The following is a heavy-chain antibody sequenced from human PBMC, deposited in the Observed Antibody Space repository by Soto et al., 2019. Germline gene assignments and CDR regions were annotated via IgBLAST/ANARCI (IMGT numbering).Heavy chain of an antibody. Sequence: SETLSLTCTVSNGSITSSGYYWSWIRQHPGKGLEWIGYIYYSGSTFYNPSPKSRVTISIDTSKNQFSLNLTSVTAADTAVYYCAREGSDWGQGTLVTVSS. J-gene: IGHJ4*02. CDR1: NGSITSSGYY. CDR2: IYYSGST. CDR3: AREGSD. V-gene: IGHV4-31*03.